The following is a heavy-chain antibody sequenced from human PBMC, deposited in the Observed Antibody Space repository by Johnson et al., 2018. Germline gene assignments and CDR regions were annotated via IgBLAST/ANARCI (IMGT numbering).Heavy chain of an antibody. CDR2: IKSKTDAGTT. CDR3: SRGFNALGYYGMDV. J-gene: IGHJ6*02. Sequence: EVQLVESGGGLVKPGGSLRLSCAASGFTFNNAWMSWVRQAPGKGLAWVGRIKSKTDAGTTDYAALGKGRYTISRDDSKNTRHLQRNSLKTEDTAEYYCSRGFNALGYYGMDVWGQGTTVTVFS. D-gene: IGHD2-8*01. CDR1: GFTFNNAW. V-gene: IGHV3-15*01.